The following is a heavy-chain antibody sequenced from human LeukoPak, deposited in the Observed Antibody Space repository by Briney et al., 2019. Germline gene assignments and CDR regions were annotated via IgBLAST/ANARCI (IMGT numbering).Heavy chain of an antibody. CDR2: MYYSGST. V-gene: IGHV4-59*08. CDR3: VRSSTYHLFDD. Sequence: SETLSLTCTVSGGSISSYYCSWILQPPGKGLEWIGYMYYSGSTNYNPSLKSRVTISVDMSKNQFSLKLSSVTAADTAVYYCVRSSTYHLFDDWGQGTLVTVSS. CDR1: GGSISSYY. D-gene: IGHD2-15*01. J-gene: IGHJ4*02.